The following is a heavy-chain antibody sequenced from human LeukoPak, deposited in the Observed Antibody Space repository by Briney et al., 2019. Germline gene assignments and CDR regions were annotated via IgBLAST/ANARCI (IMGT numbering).Heavy chain of an antibody. CDR3: ARDIEPDCSTTSCYIKAFDM. V-gene: IGHV1-46*01. Sequence: ASVKVFCKASGYTFTSYSIYWVRQAPGQGLEWMGIINPSGGSTRNAQKFQGRVTMTRGTSTSTVYMELSSLRTEDTAVYYCARDIEPDCSTTSCYIKAFDMWGQGTMVTVPS. D-gene: IGHD2-2*02. CDR1: GYTFTSYS. J-gene: IGHJ3*02. CDR2: INPSGGST.